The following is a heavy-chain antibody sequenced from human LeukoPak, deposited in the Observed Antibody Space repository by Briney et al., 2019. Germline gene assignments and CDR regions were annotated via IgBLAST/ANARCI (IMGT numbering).Heavy chain of an antibody. V-gene: IGHV3-48*01. J-gene: IGHJ6*03. CDR3: AREKAARPGTYYMDV. Sequence: PGGSLRLSCAASGFTFSSYEMNWVRQAPGKGLEWVSYISSSSSTIYYADSVKGRFTISRDNAKNSLYLQMNSLRAEDTAVYYCAREKAARPGTYYMDVWGKGTTVTVSS. D-gene: IGHD6-6*01. CDR1: GFTFSSYE. CDR2: ISSSSSTI.